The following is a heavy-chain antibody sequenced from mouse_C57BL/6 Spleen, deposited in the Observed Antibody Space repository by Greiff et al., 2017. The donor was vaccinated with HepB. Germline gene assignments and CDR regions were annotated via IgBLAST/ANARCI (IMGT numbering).Heavy chain of an antibody. CDR1: GYTFTSYW. J-gene: IGHJ3*01. CDR3: ARWGFAY. V-gene: IGHV1-69*01. CDR2: IDPSDSYT. Sequence: QVQLKQSGAELVMPGASVKLSCKASGYTFTSYWMHWVKQRPGQGLEWIGEIDPSDSYTNYNQKFKGKSTLTVDKSSSTAYMQLSSLTSEDSAVYYCARWGFAYWGQGTLVTVSA.